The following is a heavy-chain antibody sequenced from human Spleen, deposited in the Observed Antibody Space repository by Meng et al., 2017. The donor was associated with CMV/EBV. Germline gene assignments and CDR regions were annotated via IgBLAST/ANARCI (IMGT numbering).Heavy chain of an antibody. Sequence: GESLKISCAASGFTFSSYGMHWVRQAPGKGLEWVAVISFDETKKYYADSVKGRFSISRDNAKSALYLQMNSLRAEDTAVYFCARGYTYVDFYFYGMDVWGQGTTVTVSS. CDR1: GFTFSSYG. CDR3: ARGYTYVDFYFYGMDV. D-gene: IGHD5-18*01. J-gene: IGHJ6*02. V-gene: IGHV3-33*03. CDR2: ISFDETKK.